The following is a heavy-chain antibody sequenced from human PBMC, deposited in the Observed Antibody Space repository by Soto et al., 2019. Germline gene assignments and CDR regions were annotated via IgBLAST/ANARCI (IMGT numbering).Heavy chain of an antibody. CDR1: GFTFDAYA. J-gene: IGHJ5*02. CDR2: ISLSSSNL. Sequence: DVVLVESGGGLVQPGRSLRLSCAPSGFTFDAYAMHWVRQVPGKGLEWVSGISLSSSNLAYADSVKGRFTISRHTARNSLCLQMDSLRPEDTALYYCGKGGRAALISASGTGNCVDAWGQGTLVTVSA. V-gene: IGHV3-9*01. D-gene: IGHD6-13*01. CDR3: GKGGRAALISASGTGNCVDA.